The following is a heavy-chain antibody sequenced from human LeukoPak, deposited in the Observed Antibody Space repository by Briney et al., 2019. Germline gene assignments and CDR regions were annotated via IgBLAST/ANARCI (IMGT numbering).Heavy chain of an antibody. CDR2: MNPNSGNT. D-gene: IGHD7-27*01. CDR3: ARGVDAGVDY. J-gene: IGHJ4*02. CDR1: GYTFTSYY. Sequence: ASVKVSCKASGYTFTSYYMHWVRQAPGQGPEWMGWMNPNSGNTGYAQKFQGRVTMTRNTSIKTAYMEMSSLTYEDTAVYYCARGVDAGVDYWGQGTLVTVSS. V-gene: IGHV1-8*02.